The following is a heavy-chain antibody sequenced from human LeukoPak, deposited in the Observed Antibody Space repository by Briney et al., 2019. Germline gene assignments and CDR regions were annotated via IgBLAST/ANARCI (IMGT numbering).Heavy chain of an antibody. CDR1: GDSVSSNSVT. Sequence: SQTLSLTCAISGDSVSSNSVTWNWIRQPPSRGLEWLGRTYYRSTWYNDYAVSVRGRITVNPDTSKNQFSLHLNSVTTEDTAVYYCARRLTQYDCFDPWGQGILVTVSS. CDR2: TYYRSTWYN. CDR3: ARRLTQYDCFDP. J-gene: IGHJ5*02. D-gene: IGHD2-2*01. V-gene: IGHV6-1*01.